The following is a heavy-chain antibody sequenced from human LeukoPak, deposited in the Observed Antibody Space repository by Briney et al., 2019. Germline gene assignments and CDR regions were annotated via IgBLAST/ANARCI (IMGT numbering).Heavy chain of an antibody. D-gene: IGHD1-1*01. CDR1: GFTFSSYA. Sequence: PGGSLRLSCAASGFTFSSYAIHWVRQAPGKGLEWVAVIWYDGSNKHYADSVKGRFTISRDNSKNTLYLQMNSLRAEDTAVYYCAKDLLGRTNDYWGQGTLVTVSS. J-gene: IGHJ4*02. CDR3: AKDLLGRTNDY. CDR2: IWYDGSNK. V-gene: IGHV3-33*06.